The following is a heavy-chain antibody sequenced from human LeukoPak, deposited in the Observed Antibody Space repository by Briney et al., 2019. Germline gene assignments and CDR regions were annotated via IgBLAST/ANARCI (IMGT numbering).Heavy chain of an antibody. Sequence: GGSLRLSCAASGFTFSSYGMHWVRQAPGKGLEWVAVIWYDGSSKYYADSVKGRFTISRDNSKNSLYLQMNGLGPEDRAVYYCARARSLGIVATSFDYWGRGTLVTVSS. J-gene: IGHJ4*02. CDR1: GFTFSSYG. CDR2: IWYDGSSK. V-gene: IGHV3-33*01. D-gene: IGHD5-12*01. CDR3: ARARSLGIVATSFDY.